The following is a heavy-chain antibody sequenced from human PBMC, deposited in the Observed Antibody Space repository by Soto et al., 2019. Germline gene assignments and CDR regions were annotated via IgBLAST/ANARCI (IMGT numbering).Heavy chain of an antibody. CDR1: GGTFSSYP. Sequence: SVKVSCKASGGTFSSYPISWVRQAPGQGLEWMGGIIPIFGTANYAQKFQGRVTITADKSTSTAYMELSSLRSEDTAVYYCARDYDSSGYYKNYYYYGMDVWGQGTTVTVSS. CDR2: IIPIFGTA. D-gene: IGHD3-22*01. J-gene: IGHJ6*02. V-gene: IGHV1-69*06. CDR3: ARDYDSSGYYKNYYYYGMDV.